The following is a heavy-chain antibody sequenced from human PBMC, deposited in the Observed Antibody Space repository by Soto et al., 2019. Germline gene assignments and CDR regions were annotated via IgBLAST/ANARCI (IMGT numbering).Heavy chain of an antibody. CDR2: VIPLFDTA. Sequence: QVQVVQSGAEVKKPGSSVNVSCKVSGGIFTNNAISWVRQAPGQGLEWLGGVIPLFDTAYYAQIFQGRLRISADGATTTAYMELSGLTSADTAVYFCATGGHNDGYNFYHGMDVWGQGTTVTVS. J-gene: IGHJ6*02. V-gene: IGHV1-69*01. CDR3: ATGGHNDGYNFYHGMDV. CDR1: GGIFTNNA. D-gene: IGHD5-18*01.